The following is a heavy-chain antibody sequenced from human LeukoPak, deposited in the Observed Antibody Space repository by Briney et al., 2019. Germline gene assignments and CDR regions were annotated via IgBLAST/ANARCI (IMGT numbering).Heavy chain of an antibody. CDR1: GGSISSYY. CDR2: IYYSGST. V-gene: IGHV4-59*08. J-gene: IGHJ4*02. Sequence: PSETLSLTCTVSGGSISSYYWSWLRQPPGKGLEWIGYIYYSGSTNYNPSLKSRVTISVDTSKNQFSLKLSSVTAADTAVYYCARLMYGGNSKSLDYWGQGTLVTVSS. D-gene: IGHD4-23*01. CDR3: ARLMYGGNSKSLDY.